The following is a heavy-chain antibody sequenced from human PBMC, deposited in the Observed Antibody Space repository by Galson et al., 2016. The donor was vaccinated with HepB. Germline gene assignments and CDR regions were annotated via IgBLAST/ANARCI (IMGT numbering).Heavy chain of an antibody. D-gene: IGHD4-17*01. Sequence: SLRLSCAASGFTFGDYGMFWVRQGPGKGLEWVSYISWNGETTEFTDSVKGRFIISRDNVRNSLLLEMKSLRVEDTGIYYCAREVTTVTTNFGMSVWGKGTSVTVSS. CDR2: ISWNGETT. CDR3: AREVTTVTTNFGMSV. V-gene: IGHV3-20*04. J-gene: IGHJ6*03. CDR1: GFTFGDYG.